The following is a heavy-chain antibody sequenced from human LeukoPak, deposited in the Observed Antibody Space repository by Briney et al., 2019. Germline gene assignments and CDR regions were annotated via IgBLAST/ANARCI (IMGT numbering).Heavy chain of an antibody. CDR2: SSWNSPLI. V-gene: IGHV3-9*01. CDR3: VRDSXPEXLWFRESSFDH. Sequence: GGSLRLSCVGCGLTFNEYVLHWVGQAAGKGGEGVSGSSWNSPLIHYRDSVKGLFTISRDNARTSAYLQMNSLRPEDTARYYCVRDSXPEXLWFRESSFDHWGQGVLVTVSS. D-gene: IGHD3-10*01. CDR1: GLTFNEYV. J-gene: IGHJ4*02.